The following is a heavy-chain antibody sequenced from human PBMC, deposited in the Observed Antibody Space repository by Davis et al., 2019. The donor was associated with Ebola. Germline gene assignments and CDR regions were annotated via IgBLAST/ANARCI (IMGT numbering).Heavy chain of an antibody. CDR2: ISSSSSYI. D-gene: IGHD6-6*01. V-gene: IGHV3-21*01. CDR1: GFTSSSYS. CDR3: ASSAERGYSSSSGDY. Sequence: PWGSLRLSCAASGFTSSSYSMNRVRQAPGKGLERVSSISSSSSYIYYADSLKGRFTIYRDNAKNSLYLQMNSLRAEDTAVYYCASSAERGYSSSSGDYWGQGTLVTVSS. J-gene: IGHJ4*02.